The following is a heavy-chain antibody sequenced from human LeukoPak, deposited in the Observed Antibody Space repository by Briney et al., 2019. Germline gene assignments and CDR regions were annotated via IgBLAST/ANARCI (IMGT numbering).Heavy chain of an antibody. CDR3: ARDLLMVVRGDWFDP. D-gene: IGHD2-15*01. Sequence: ASVKVSCKASGYTFTSYYMHWVRQAPGQGLEWMGIINPSGGSTSYAQKFQGRVTMTRDMSTSTVYMELSSLRSEDTAVYYCARDLLMVVRGDWFDPWGQGTLVTVSS. CDR2: INPSGGST. J-gene: IGHJ5*02. V-gene: IGHV1-46*01. CDR1: GYTFTSYY.